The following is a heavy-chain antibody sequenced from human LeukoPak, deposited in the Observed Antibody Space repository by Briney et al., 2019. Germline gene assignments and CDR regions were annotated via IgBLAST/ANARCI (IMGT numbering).Heavy chain of an antibody. CDR3: AKTKAFTSGFPLDF. CDR1: GLTFSSYW. CDR2: ISGSGGSI. V-gene: IGHV3-23*01. Sequence: GGSLRLSCAASGLTFSSYWMIWVRQAPGKGLEWVSSISGSGGSIYDADSVKGRFTISRDNSKNTLYLQMNSLRAEDTAVYYCAKTKAFTSGFPLDFWGQGTLVTVSS. J-gene: IGHJ4*02. D-gene: IGHD3-22*01.